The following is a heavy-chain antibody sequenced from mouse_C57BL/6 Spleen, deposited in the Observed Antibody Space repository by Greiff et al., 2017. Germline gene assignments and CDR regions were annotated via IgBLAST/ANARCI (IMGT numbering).Heavy chain of an antibody. V-gene: IGHV1-26*01. CDR2: INPNNGGT. J-gene: IGHJ2*01. CDR1: GYTFTDYY. CDR3: ARGGGNYGFDY. D-gene: IGHD2-1*01. Sequence: EVQLQQSGPELVKPGASVKISCKASGYTFTDYYMNWVKQSHGKSLEWIGDINPNNGGTSYNQKFKGKATLTVDKSSSTAYMELRSLTSEDSAVYYCARGGGNYGFDYWGQGTTRTVSS.